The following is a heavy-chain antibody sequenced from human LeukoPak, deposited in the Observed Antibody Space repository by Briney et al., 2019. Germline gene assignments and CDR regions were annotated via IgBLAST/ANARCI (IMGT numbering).Heavy chain of an antibody. D-gene: IGHD2-15*01. Sequence: PSETLSLTCTVSGGSISSYYWSWIRQPPGKGLEWIGYIYYSESTNYNPSLKSRVTISVDTSKNQFSLKLSSVTAADTAVYYCARDRGYDYLPEGMDVWGQGTTVTVSS. CDR2: IYYSEST. CDR3: ARDRGYDYLPEGMDV. CDR1: GGSISSYY. V-gene: IGHV4-59*12. J-gene: IGHJ6*02.